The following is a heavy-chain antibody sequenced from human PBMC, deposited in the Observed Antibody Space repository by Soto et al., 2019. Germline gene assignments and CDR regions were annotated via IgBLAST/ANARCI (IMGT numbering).Heavy chain of an antibody. J-gene: IGHJ6*02. CDR2: IYPGDSRT. D-gene: IGHD2-2*01. CDR1: GYSFTNYW. Sequence: GESLKISCKDSGYSFTNYWIAWVRQMPGKDLEWMGIIYPGDSRTRYSPSFQGQVTISVDKSISTVYLQWSSLKASDTAMYYCARHATGYCISTSCYGGDYYGMDVWGQGTTVTVSS. V-gene: IGHV5-51*01. CDR3: ARHATGYCISTSCYGGDYYGMDV.